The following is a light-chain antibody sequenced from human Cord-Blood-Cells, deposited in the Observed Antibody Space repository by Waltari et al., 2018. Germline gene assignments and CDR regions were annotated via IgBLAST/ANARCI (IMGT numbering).Light chain of an antibody. V-gene: IGKV1-8*01. Sequence: AIRMTQSPSSFSASTADRVTITFRASQGISSYLAWYQQKPGKAPKLLIYAASTLQSGVPYRFSGSGSGTDFTLTISCLESEDFATYYCQQYYSYPRTFGQGTKVEIK. CDR2: AAS. CDR3: QQYYSYPRT. CDR1: QGISSY. J-gene: IGKJ1*01.